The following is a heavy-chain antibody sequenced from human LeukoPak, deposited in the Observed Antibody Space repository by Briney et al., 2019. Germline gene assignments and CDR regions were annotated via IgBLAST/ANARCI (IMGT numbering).Heavy chain of an antibody. CDR3: ARVLYSWNDVVDY. V-gene: IGHV3-74*01. J-gene: IGHJ4*02. Sequence: GGSLRLSCAASGFTFSSYWMHWVRQAPGKGLVWVSRISSDGDTTNYADSVKGRSTISRVNAKNTLYLQMNSLRAEDTAVYYCARVLYSWNDVVDYWGQGTLVTVSS. D-gene: IGHD1-20*01. CDR1: GFTFSSYW. CDR2: ISSDGDTT.